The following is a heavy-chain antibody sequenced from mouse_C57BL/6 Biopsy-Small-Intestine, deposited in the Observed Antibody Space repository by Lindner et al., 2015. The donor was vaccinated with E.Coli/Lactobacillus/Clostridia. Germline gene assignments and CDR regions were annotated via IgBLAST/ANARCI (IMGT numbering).Heavy chain of an antibody. V-gene: IGHV1-53*01. J-gene: IGHJ4*01. CDR2: INPSNGVT. CDR3: VRSRVQPTIITGGH. CDR1: GYTFTGYY. D-gene: IGHD1-1*01. Sequence: SVKVSCKASGYTFTGYYMHWVRQAPGQGLEWVGWINPSNGVTNYAQKFEGRVSVTRDTSIFTTYLELTSLTSDDSAVYYCVRSRVQPTIITGGHWGQGTLVTVSS.